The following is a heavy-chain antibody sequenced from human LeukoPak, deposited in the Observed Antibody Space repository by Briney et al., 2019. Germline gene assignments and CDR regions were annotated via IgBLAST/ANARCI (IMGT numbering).Heavy chain of an antibody. V-gene: IGHV1-2*02. CDR2: INPNSGGT. J-gene: IGHJ4*02. Sequence: ASVKVSCKASGYTFTGYYMHWVRQAPGQGLEWMGWINPNSGGTNYAQKFQGRVTMTRDTSISTAYMELSRLRSDDTAVYYCAREGDSMSSSDLYYFDYWGQGTLVTVSS. D-gene: IGHD6-6*01. CDR1: GYTFTGYY. CDR3: AREGDSMSSSDLYYFDY.